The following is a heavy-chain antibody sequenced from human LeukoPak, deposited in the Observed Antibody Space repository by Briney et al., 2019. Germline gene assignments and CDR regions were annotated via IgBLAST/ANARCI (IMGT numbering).Heavy chain of an antibody. Sequence: GGSLRLSCAASGFTFSSYWMNWARQAPGKGLEWVASINHNGNVNYYVDSVKGRFTISRDNAKNSLYLQMSTLRAEDTAVYFCARGGGLDVWGQGATVTVSS. CDR2: INHNGNVN. V-gene: IGHV3-7*03. CDR1: GFTFSSYW. CDR3: ARGGGLDV. J-gene: IGHJ6*02. D-gene: IGHD3-16*01.